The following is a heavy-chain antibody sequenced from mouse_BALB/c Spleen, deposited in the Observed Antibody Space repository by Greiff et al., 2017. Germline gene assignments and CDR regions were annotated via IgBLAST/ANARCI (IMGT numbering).Heavy chain of an antibody. CDR2: INPYNGDT. CDR3: GRGDDYDERPWFAY. CDR1: GYSFTGYF. D-gene: IGHD2-4*01. V-gene: IGHV1-37*01. Sequence: EVQRVESGPELVKPGASVKISCKASGYSFTGYFMNWVKQSHGKSLEWIGRINPYNGDTFYNQKFKGKATLTVDKSSSTAHMELLSLTSEDSAVYYCGRGDDYDERPWFAYWGQGTLVTVSA. J-gene: IGHJ3*01.